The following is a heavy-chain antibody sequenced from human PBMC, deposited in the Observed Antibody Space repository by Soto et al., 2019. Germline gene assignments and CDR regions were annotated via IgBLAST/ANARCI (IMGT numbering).Heavy chain of an antibody. J-gene: IGHJ4*02. CDR2: IYYSGST. V-gene: IGHV4-30-4*01. Sequence: KTSETLSLTCTVSGGSISSGDYYWNWIRQPAGKGLEWIGDIYYSGSTHYNPSLKSRVTISVDKSKNQISLKLSSVTAADTAVYYCARRRKYSSGGSFDYWGQGTLVTVSS. CDR1: GGSISSGDYY. D-gene: IGHD6-19*01. CDR3: ARRRKYSSGGSFDY.